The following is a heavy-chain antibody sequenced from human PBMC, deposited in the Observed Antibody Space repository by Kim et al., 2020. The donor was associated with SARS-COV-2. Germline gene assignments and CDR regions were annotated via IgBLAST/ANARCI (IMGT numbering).Heavy chain of an antibody. D-gene: IGHD1-26*01. V-gene: IGHV4-34*01. Sequence: SETLSLTCAVYGGSFSGYYWSWIRQPPGKGLEWIGEINHSGSTNYNPSLKSRVTISVDTSKNQFSLKLSSVTAADTAVYYCARGPIVGATKTHSRIRAGAFDIWGQGTMVTVSS. CDR2: INHSGST. J-gene: IGHJ3*02. CDR3: ARGPIVGATKTHSRIRAGAFDI. CDR1: GGSFSGYY.